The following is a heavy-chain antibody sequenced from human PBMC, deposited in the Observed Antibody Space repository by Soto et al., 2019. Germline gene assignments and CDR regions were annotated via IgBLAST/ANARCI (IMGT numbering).Heavy chain of an antibody. V-gene: IGHV5-51*01. CDR3: ARNKRSGYSITKPYYYGMDI. Sequence: PGESLKISCKGSGYSFTSYWIGWVRQMPVKGLEWMGIIYPGDSDTRYSPSFRGQVTISADKSISTAYLQWSSLKASDTAMYYCARNKRSGYSITKPYYYGMDIWGQGTTVTVSS. J-gene: IGHJ6*02. D-gene: IGHD5-18*01. CDR1: GYSFTSYW. CDR2: IYPGDSDT.